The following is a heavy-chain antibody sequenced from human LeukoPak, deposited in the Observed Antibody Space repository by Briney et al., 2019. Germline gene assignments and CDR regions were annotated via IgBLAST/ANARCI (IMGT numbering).Heavy chain of an antibody. CDR3: AKRGVVIRVILVGFHKEAYYFDS. D-gene: IGHD3-22*01. Sequence: GGSLRLSCAASGFTFSSYGMHWVRQAPGKGLEGVAVIWADGSSKHYADSVKGRFTISRDNPKNTLYLQMNSPRPEDMAVYFCAKRGVVIRVILVGFHKEAYYFDSWGQGALVTVSS. CDR1: GFTFSSYG. CDR2: IWADGSSK. J-gene: IGHJ4*02. V-gene: IGHV3-33*06.